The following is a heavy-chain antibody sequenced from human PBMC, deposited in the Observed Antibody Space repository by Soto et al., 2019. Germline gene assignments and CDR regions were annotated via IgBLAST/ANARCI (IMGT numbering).Heavy chain of an antibody. V-gene: IGHV3-30*04. CDR1: ASTFSNYI. D-gene: IGHD2-15*01. CDR3: AGGDNYYALGV. CDR2: ISYDGSNS. J-gene: IGHJ6*02. Sequence: QLQLVESGGGVVQPGRSLRLSCAASASTFSNYIMHWVRQAPGKGLEWVAFISYDGSNSNYADFVEGRFTISRDNPKNMLYLQLRSLRPDDTAVYYCAGGDNYYALGVWGQGTTVTVSS.